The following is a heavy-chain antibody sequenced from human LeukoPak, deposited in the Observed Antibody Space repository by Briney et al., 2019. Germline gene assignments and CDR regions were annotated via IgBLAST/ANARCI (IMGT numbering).Heavy chain of an antibody. CDR3: ARGLWSGYYKVYYYYYYGMDV. CDR2: MNPNSGST. Sequence: ASVKVSCKASGYTFTSYDINWVRQATGQGLEWMGWMNPNSGSTGYAQKFQGRVTMTRNTSISTAYMELSSLRSEDTAVHYCARGLWSGYYKVYYYYYYGMDVWGQGTTVTVSS. V-gene: IGHV1-8*01. D-gene: IGHD3-3*01. J-gene: IGHJ6*02. CDR1: GYTFTSYD.